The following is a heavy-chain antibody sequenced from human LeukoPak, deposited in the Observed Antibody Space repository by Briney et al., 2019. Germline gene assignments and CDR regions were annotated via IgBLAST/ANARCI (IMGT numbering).Heavy chain of an antibody. Sequence: SQTLSLTCAISGDSVSSNSAAWNWIRQSPSRGLEWLGRTYYRSKWYNDYAVSVKSRITINPDTSKNQFSLQLNSVTPEDTAVYYCARETQYYYDSSGYYSYYYYYYMDVWGKGTTVTVSS. V-gene: IGHV6-1*01. J-gene: IGHJ6*03. CDR2: TYYRSKWYN. CDR3: ARETQYYYDSSGYYSYYYYYYMDV. D-gene: IGHD3-22*01. CDR1: GDSVSSNSAA.